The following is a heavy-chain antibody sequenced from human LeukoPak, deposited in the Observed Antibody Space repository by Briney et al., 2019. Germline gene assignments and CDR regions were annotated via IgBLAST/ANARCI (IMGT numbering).Heavy chain of an antibody. D-gene: IGHD6-13*01. CDR3: AKDLFSQGAAAGTGPFDY. CDR2: ISGSGGST. CDR1: GLTFSSYA. Sequence: PGGSLRLSCAASGLTFSSYAMSWVRQAPGKWLEWVSAISGSGGSTYYADSVKGRFTISRDNSKNTLYLQMNSLRAEDTAVYYCAKDLFSQGAAAGTGPFDYWGQGTLVTVSS. J-gene: IGHJ4*02. V-gene: IGHV3-23*01.